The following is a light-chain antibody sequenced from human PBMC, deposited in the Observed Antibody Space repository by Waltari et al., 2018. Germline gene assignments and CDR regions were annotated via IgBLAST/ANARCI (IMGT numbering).Light chain of an antibody. CDR3: NSYAGSTHVV. CDR1: SSDVGGYNY. CDR2: EVS. J-gene: IGLJ2*01. Sequence: QSALTQPPSASGSPGQSVTISCTGTSSDVGGYNYVSWYQQHPGKAPKLMIYEVSKRPSGDPDRFSGSKSGNTASLTVSGLQAEDAADYYCNSYAGSTHVVFGGGTMLTVL. V-gene: IGLV2-8*01.